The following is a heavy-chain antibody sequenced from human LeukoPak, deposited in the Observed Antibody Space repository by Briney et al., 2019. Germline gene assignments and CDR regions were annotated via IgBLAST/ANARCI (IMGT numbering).Heavy chain of an antibody. V-gene: IGHV3-30*18. D-gene: IGHD6-19*01. CDR2: ISNDGNNK. Sequence: GMSLRLSCAASGFPFSSYGMHWVRQAPGKGLEGVAAISNDGNNKFYADSVKGRFTISRDNPKNTMNLQMNSLRAEDTAVYYCAKGGGSSGRSYYFDYWGQGTLVTVSS. J-gene: IGHJ4*02. CDR3: AKGGGSSGRSYYFDY. CDR1: GFPFSSYG.